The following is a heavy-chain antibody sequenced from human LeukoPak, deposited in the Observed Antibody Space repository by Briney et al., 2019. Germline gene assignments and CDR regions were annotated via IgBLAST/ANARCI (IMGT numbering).Heavy chain of an antibody. V-gene: IGHV4-59*01. Sequence: SETLSLTCTVSGGSISSYYWSWIRQPPGKGLEWFGYIYYSGSTNYNPSLKSRVTISVDTSKNQFSLKLSSVTAADTAVYYCARVTTVVTLDYWGQGTLVTVSS. CDR1: GGSISSYY. J-gene: IGHJ4*02. D-gene: IGHD4-23*01. CDR2: IYYSGST. CDR3: ARVTTVVTLDY.